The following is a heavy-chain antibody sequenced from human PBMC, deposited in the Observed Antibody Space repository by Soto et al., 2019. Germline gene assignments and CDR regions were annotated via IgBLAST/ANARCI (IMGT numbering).Heavy chain of an antibody. J-gene: IGHJ4*02. Sequence: GGSLRLSCAASGFTFSSYSMNWVRQAPGKGLEWVSYISSSSSTIYYADSVKGRFTISRDNAKNSLYLQMNSLRAEDTAVYYCARANYYGSPGDFDYWGQGTQVTVSS. CDR3: ARANYYGSPGDFDY. V-gene: IGHV3-48*01. D-gene: IGHD3-10*01. CDR1: GFTFSSYS. CDR2: ISSSSSTI.